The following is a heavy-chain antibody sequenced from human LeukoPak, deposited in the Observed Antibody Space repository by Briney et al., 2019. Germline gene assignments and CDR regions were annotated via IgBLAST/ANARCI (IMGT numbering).Heavy chain of an antibody. V-gene: IGHV3-74*01. CDR1: GFTFSSYW. D-gene: IGHD4-17*01. CDR3: ARVNDYGDAFDL. CDR2: INSDGSST. Sequence: PGGSLRLSCAASGFTFSSYWMHWVRQAPGKGLVWVSRINSDGSSTSYADSVKGRFTISRDNAKNTLYLQMNSLRAEDTAVYYCARVNDYGDAFDLWGRGTLVTVSS. J-gene: IGHJ2*01.